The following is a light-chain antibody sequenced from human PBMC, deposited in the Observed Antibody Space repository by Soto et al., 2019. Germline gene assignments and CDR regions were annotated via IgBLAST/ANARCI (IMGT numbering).Light chain of an antibody. J-gene: IGLJ1*01. CDR1: SSDVGGYNY. CDR2: DVS. CDR3: SSYTTSNTRQIV. V-gene: IGLV2-14*01. Sequence: QSALTQPASVSGFPGQSITISCTGTSSDVGGYNYVSWYQQHPGKAPKFMIYDVSNRPSGVSNRFSGSKSGNTASLTISGLQAEDEADYYCSSYTTSNTRQIVFGTGTKVTVL.